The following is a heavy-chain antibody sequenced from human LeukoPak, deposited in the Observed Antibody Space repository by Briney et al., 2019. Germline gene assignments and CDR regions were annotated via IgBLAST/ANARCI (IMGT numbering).Heavy chain of an antibody. CDR2: IHHSGST. Sequence: SEILSLTCTVSGGSISSGNYYWSWIRQHPGKGLEWIGYIHHSGSTYYNPSLKSRVIISVDTSKNQFSLKLNSVTATDTAVYYCARHYGPWGQGTLVTVSS. V-gene: IGHV4-31*03. CDR1: GGSISSGNYY. CDR3: ARHYGP. J-gene: IGHJ4*02. D-gene: IGHD3-16*01.